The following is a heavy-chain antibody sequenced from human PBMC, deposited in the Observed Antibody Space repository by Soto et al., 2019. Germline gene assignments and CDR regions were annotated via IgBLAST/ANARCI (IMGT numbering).Heavy chain of an antibody. Sequence: GEALKISCKGSGYSYAGYWITWVRQKPGKGLEWMGRIDPSDSQTYYSPSFRGHVTISATKSITTVFLQWSSLRASDTAMYYCARQIYDSDTGPNFQYYFDSWAQGTPVTVSS. J-gene: IGHJ4*02. CDR3: ARQIYDSDTGPNFQYYFDS. D-gene: IGHD3-22*01. V-gene: IGHV5-10-1*01. CDR1: GYSYAGYW. CDR2: IDPSDSQT.